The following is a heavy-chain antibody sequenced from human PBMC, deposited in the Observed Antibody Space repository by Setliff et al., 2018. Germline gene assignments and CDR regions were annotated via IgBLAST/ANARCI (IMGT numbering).Heavy chain of an antibody. CDR1: GYSFISYD. Sequence: ASVKVSCKASGYSFISYDINWVRQAPGQGLEWMGWMNPERDNTGYAQKFQGRVTMTGHASINTAYMELTSLTSEDTAVYYCATYIGRTVRGVRNAFDIWGQGTMVTVSS. J-gene: IGHJ3*02. V-gene: IGHV1-8*01. CDR3: ATYIGRTVRGVRNAFDI. D-gene: IGHD3-10*01. CDR2: MNPERDNT.